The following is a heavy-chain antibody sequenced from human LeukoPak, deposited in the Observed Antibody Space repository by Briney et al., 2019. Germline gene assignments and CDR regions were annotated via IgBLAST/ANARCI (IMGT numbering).Heavy chain of an antibody. J-gene: IGHJ4*02. D-gene: IGHD3-9*01. CDR2: IYYSGST. Sequence: SQTLSLTCTVSGGSISSGGYYWSWIRQHPGKGLGWIGYIYYSGSTYYNPSLKSRVAISVDTSKNQFSLKLSSVTAADTAVYYCARTGREYYDILTGYYLFDYWGQGTLVTVSS. CDR3: ARTGREYYDILTGYYLFDY. CDR1: GGSISSGGYY. V-gene: IGHV4-31*03.